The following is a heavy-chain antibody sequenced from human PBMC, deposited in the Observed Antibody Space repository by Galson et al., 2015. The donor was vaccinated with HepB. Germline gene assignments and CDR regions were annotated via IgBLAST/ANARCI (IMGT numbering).Heavy chain of an antibody. J-gene: IGHJ6*02. CDR1: GYTFTSYY. V-gene: IGHV1-46*01. Sequence: SVKVSCKASGYTFTSYYMHWVRQAPGQGLEWMGIINPSGGSTSYAQKFQGRVTMTRDTSTSTVYMELSSLRSEDTAVYYCARSKRDDFWSGYYGITTDYYYGMDVWGQGTTVTVSS. D-gene: IGHD3-3*01. CDR3: ARSKRDDFWSGYYGITTDYYYGMDV. CDR2: INPSGGST.